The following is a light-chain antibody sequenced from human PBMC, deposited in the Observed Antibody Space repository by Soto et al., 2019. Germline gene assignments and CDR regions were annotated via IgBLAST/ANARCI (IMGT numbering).Light chain of an antibody. CDR1: QSVSSSY. CDR3: QQYGSSLT. Sequence: EIVLTQSPGTLSLSPGERATLSCRASQSVSSSYLAWYQQKPGQAPRLLIYGASSRATGIPDRFSGSGSGTDFTLTISRLEPEDCAVYYCQQYGSSLTCGGGTKVESK. V-gene: IGKV3-20*01. CDR2: GAS. J-gene: IGKJ4*02.